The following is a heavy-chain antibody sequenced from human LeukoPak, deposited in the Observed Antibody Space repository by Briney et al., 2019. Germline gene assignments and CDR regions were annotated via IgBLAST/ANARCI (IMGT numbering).Heavy chain of an antibody. Sequence: PSETLSLTCTVSGGSISSSSYYWGWIRQPPGKGLEWIGSIYYSGSTYYNPSLKSRVTMSVDTSKNQFSLKLSSVTAADTAVYYCARQFYTATVLFWFDLWGQGTLVTVSS. CDR2: IYYSGST. V-gene: IGHV4-39*07. CDR1: GGSISSSSYY. CDR3: ARQFYTATVLFWFDL. J-gene: IGHJ5*02. D-gene: IGHD3-10*01.